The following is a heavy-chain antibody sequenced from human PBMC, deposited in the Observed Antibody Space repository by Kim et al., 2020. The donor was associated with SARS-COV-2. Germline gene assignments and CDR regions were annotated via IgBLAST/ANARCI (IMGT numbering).Heavy chain of an antibody. J-gene: IGHJ5*02. V-gene: IGHV3-73*01. D-gene: IGHD3-3*01. CDR2: VRSKANSYAT. CDR3: TREVRRITISGVAKNWFDP. CDR1: GFTFSGSA. Sequence: GESLRLSCAASGFTFSGSAMHWVSQASGKGLEWVGRVRSKANSYATAYAASVKGRFTISRDDSKNTAYLQMNSLKTEDTAVYYCTREVRRITISGVAKNWFDPWGHGTLVTVSS.